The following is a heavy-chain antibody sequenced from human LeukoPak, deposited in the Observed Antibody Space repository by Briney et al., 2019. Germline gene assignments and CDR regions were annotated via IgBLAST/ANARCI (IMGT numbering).Heavy chain of an antibody. CDR3: ARFHPNWGLDY. J-gene: IGHJ4*02. V-gene: IGHV4-59*01. Sequence: SETLSLTCTVSGGSISSYYWSWIRQPPGKGLEWIGYIYYSGSTNYNPSLKSRVTISVDTSKNQFSLKLTSVTAADTAVYYCARFHPNWGLDYWGQGILVTVSS. CDR1: GGSISSYY. CDR2: IYYSGST. D-gene: IGHD7-27*01.